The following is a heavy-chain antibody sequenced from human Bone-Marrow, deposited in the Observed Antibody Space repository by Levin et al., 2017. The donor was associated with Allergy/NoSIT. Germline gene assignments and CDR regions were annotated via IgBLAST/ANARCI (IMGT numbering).Heavy chain of an antibody. CDR3: ARGTNPRLPYSSGWYDYYYGMDV. Sequence: ASVKVSCKASGGTFSSYAISWVRQAPGQGLEWMGGIIPIFGTANYAQKFQGRVTITADKSTSTAYMELSSLRSEDTAVYYCARGTNPRLPYSSGWYDYYYGMDVWGQGTTVTVSS. D-gene: IGHD6-19*01. J-gene: IGHJ6*02. CDR2: IIPIFGTA. CDR1: GGTFSSYA. V-gene: IGHV1-69*06.